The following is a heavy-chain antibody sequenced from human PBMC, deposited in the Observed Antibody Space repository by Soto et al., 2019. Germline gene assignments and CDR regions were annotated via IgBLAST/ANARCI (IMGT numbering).Heavy chain of an antibody. CDR3: ARDPDYGDYWGYFFDS. Sequence: ASVKVSCKTSGYTFAAYYIHWIRQAPGQGLEWMGWINPTSGGTVYAQNFQDRVTMTRDTSISTAYMELRRPNSDDTAVYYCARDPDYGDYWGYFFDSWGQGTQVTVSS. CDR1: GYTFAAYY. D-gene: IGHD4-17*01. CDR2: INPTSGGT. V-gene: IGHV1-2*02. J-gene: IGHJ4*02.